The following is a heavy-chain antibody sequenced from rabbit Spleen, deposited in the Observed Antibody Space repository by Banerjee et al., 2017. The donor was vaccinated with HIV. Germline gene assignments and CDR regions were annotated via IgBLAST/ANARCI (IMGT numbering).Heavy chain of an antibody. CDR2: INTITGKA. D-gene: IGHD1-1*01. CDR1: GFDFSTYYM. V-gene: IGHV1S45*01. Sequence: QEQLKESGGGLVQPGGSLNLSCKASGFDFSTYYMSWVRQAPGKGLEWIACINTITGKAVYATWAKGRFTISRASSTTVFLQMTSLTAADTATYFCARDLPDIIGWNFGFWGQGTLVTVS. CDR3: ARDLPDIIGWNFGF. J-gene: IGHJ3*01.